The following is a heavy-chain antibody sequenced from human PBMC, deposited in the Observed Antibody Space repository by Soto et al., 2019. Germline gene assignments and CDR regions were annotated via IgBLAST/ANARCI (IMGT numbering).Heavy chain of an antibody. CDR3: ARDGIAVAGFDY. D-gene: IGHD6-19*01. CDR1: GFTFSSYS. Sequence: GGSLRLSCAASGFTFSSYSMNWVRQAPGKGLEWVSFIRSSSSYIYYADSVKGRFTISRDNAENSLYLQMNSLRAEDTAVYYCARDGIAVAGFDYWGQGTLVTVSS. J-gene: IGHJ4*02. CDR2: IRSSSSYI. V-gene: IGHV3-21*01.